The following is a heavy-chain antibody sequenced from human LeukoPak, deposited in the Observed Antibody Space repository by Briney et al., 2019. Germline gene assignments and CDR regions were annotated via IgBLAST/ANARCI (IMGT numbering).Heavy chain of an antibody. V-gene: IGHV1-2*02. D-gene: IGHD6-13*01. CDR1: GYTFTGYY. J-gene: IGHJ4*02. Sequence: GASVKVSCKASGYTFTGYYMHWVRQAPGQGLEWMGWINPNSGGTNYARKFQGRVTMTRDTSISTAYMELSRLRSDDTAVYYCARDREQQLVLRDWGQGTLVTVSS. CDR3: ARDREQQLVLRD. CDR2: INPNSGGT.